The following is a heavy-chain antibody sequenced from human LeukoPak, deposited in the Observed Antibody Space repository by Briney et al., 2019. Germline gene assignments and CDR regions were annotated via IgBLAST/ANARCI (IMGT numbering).Heavy chain of an antibody. V-gene: IGHV7-4-1*02. D-gene: IGHD6-13*01. CDR3: ARDHSMVSGSWYFDY. CDR1: GYSFTSYA. J-gene: IGHJ4*02. CDR2: INTNTGNP. Sequence: ASVKVSCKASGYSFTSYAMNWVRQAPGQGLEWMGWINTNTGNPTYAQDFTGRFVFSLDTSVSTAYLQISSLKAEDTAVYYCARDHSMVSGSWYFDYWGQGTLVTVSS.